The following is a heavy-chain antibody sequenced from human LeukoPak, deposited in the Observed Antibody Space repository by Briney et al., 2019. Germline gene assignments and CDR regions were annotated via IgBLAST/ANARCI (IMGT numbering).Heavy chain of an antibody. Sequence: PGGSLRLSCAAPGFTVSSNYMSWVRQAPGKGLEWVSVIYSGGSTYYADSVKGRFTISRDNSKNTLYLQMNSLRAEDTAVYYCARGSITMVRGVIITAPLDYWGQGTLVTVSS. D-gene: IGHD3-10*01. CDR1: GFTVSSNY. CDR2: IYSGGST. J-gene: IGHJ4*02. CDR3: ARGSITMVRGVIITAPLDY. V-gene: IGHV3-66*01.